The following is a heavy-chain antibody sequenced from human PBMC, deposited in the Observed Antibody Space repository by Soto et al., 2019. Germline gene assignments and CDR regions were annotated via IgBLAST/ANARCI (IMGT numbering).Heavy chain of an antibody. Sequence: SQTLSLTCAISVASVSSNTASWNWIRQSPSRGLEWLGRTYFRSKWYNDYAVSVKSRIIINPDTSNNQFSLQLNSVTPEDTAVYFRAKGDNLGPKTGYAFDPWGQGIMVTVSS. CDR2: TYFRSKWYN. J-gene: IGHJ5*02. CDR3: AKGDNLGPKTGYAFDP. CDR1: VASVSSNTAS. D-gene: IGHD5-12*01. V-gene: IGHV6-1*01.